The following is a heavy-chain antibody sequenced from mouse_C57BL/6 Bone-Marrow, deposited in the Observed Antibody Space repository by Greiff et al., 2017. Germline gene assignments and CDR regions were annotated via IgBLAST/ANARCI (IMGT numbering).Heavy chain of an antibody. D-gene: IGHD2-4*01. CDR2: IYPRSGNT. Sequence: QQSCKASGYTFTSYGISWVKQRTGQGLEWIGEIYPRSGNTYYNEKFKGKATLTADKSSSTAYMELRSLTSEDSAVYFCARWDYEGAYWGQGTLVTVSA. V-gene: IGHV1-81*01. CDR1: GYTFTSYG. CDR3: ARWDYEGAY. J-gene: IGHJ3*01.